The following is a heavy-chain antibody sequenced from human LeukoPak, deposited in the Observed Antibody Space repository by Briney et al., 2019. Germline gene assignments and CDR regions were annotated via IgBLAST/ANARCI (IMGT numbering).Heavy chain of an antibody. CDR1: GGSISSYY. J-gene: IGHJ3*02. CDR2: IYYSGST. V-gene: IGHV4-59*01. Sequence: PSETLSLTCTVSGGSISSYYWSWIRQPPRKGLEWIGYIYYSGSTNYNPSLKSRVTISVDTSKNQFSLKLSSVTAADTAVYYCARAPKDVLRYFDWLSRGPGAFDIWGQGTMVTVSS. D-gene: IGHD3-9*01. CDR3: ARAPKDVLRYFDWLSRGPGAFDI.